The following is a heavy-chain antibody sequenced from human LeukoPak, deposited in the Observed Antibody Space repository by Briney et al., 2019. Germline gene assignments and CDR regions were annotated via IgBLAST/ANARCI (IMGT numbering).Heavy chain of an antibody. Sequence: GGSLRLSCAASGFTFSSYGMSWVRQAPGKGLEGVSAISGSGGSTYYADSVKGRFTVSRDNSKNTLYLQMNSLRTEDTAVCYCAKAFSGARLYYYDSSGYHFDFWGQGTLVTVSP. CDR2: ISGSGGST. CDR3: AKAFSGARLYYYDSSGYHFDF. D-gene: IGHD3-22*01. V-gene: IGHV3-23*01. CDR1: GFTFSSYG. J-gene: IGHJ4*02.